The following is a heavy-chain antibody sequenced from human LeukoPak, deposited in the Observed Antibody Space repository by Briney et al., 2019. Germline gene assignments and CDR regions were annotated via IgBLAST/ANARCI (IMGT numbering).Heavy chain of an antibody. J-gene: IGHJ4*02. V-gene: IGHV3-7*01. CDR2: KKQDGSVK. CDR3: ARGYGNYGY. Sequence: PGGPLRLSCAPSGFTFIGYRMSGVPQAPGRGREWVAKKKQDGSVKYYVDSVKGRFTISRDNAKNSLYLQMNSLRAEDTAVYYCARGYGNYGYWGQGTLGNVSS. D-gene: IGHD4-11*01. CDR1: GFTFIGYR.